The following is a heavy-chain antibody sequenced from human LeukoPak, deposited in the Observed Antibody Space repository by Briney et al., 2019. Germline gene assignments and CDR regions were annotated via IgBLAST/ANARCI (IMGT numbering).Heavy chain of an antibody. J-gene: IGHJ4*02. Sequence: ASVKVSCKASGYTFTSYAMHWVRQAPGQRLEWMGWINAGNGNTKYSQKFQGRVTMTTDTSTNTAYMELRSLRSDDTAVYYCARAGGEYTSSSLDSWGQGTLVTVSS. CDR3: ARAGGEYTSSSLDS. D-gene: IGHD6-6*01. CDR2: INAGNGNT. V-gene: IGHV1-3*01. CDR1: GYTFTSYA.